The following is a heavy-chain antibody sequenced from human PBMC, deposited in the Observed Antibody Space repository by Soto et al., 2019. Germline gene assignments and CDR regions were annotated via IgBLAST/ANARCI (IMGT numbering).Heavy chain of an antibody. D-gene: IGHD1-20*01. CDR2: IWYDGSYQ. CDR3: ARDRLITYGAKIAPDH. CDR1: GFTFSDFG. Sequence: QVQLVESGGGVIQPGRSLRLSCKASGFTFSDFGMHWVRQAPGKGLEWVSAIWYDGSYQYYADSVRGRFTTSRDNSNNTLLLEMNSLRVEDTAVYYCARDRLITYGAKIAPDHWGQGALAIVSS. J-gene: IGHJ5*02. V-gene: IGHV3-33*01.